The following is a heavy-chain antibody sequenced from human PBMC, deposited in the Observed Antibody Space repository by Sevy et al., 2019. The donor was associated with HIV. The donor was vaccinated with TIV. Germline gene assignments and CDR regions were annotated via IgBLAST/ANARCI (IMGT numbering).Heavy chain of an antibody. Sequence: SETLSLTCIVSGGSMSSYFWSWIRQPPGKGLEWIGYIYYTGTTNYNPSLKSRLTMSLDTSKNRFSLKLTAVTAADTAVYYCARDSVLSPRVFDSWGQGTLVTVSS. CDR2: IYYTGTT. J-gene: IGHJ4*02. D-gene: IGHD3-10*01. CDR3: ARDSVLSPRVFDS. CDR1: GGSMSSYF. V-gene: IGHV4-59*01.